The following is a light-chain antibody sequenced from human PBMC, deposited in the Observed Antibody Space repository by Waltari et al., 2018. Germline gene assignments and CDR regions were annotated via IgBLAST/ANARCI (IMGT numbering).Light chain of an antibody. CDR1: RCNFGSHT. CDR2: TNN. J-gene: IGLJ2*01. V-gene: IGLV1-44*01. Sequence: QSVLTQPPSTSGTPGRRATLSCYGRRCNFGSHTANRYQQLPGTAPKLLIYTNNQRPSGVPDRFSCSKSGTSASLAISGLQSEDEAGYYCAAWDDSLNGVVFGGGTKLTVL. CDR3: AAWDDSLNGVV.